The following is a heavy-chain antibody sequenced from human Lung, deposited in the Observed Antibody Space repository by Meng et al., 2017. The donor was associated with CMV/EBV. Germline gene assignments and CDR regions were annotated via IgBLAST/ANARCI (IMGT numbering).Heavy chain of an antibody. CDR2: IIPIFGTA. D-gene: IGHD3-3*01. CDR3: ARGLEESGYYYYYGMDV. CDR1: GGTFSSYA. V-gene: IGHV1-69*05. Sequence: SXXVSXKASGGTFSSYAISWVRQAPGQGLEWMGGIIPIFGTANYAQKFQGRVTITTDESTSTAYMELSSLRSEDTAVYYCARGLEESGYYYYYGMDVWVQGTXVTVSS. J-gene: IGHJ6*02.